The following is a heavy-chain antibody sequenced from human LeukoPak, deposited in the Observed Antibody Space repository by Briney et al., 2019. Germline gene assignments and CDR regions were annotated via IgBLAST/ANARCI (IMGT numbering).Heavy chain of an antibody. CDR2: IYYSGST. V-gene: IGHV4-59*01. CDR1: GGSISTYY. CDR3: ARGVTGGWYGDFQH. J-gene: IGHJ1*01. D-gene: IGHD6-19*01. Sequence: KPSETLSLTCTVPGGSISTYYWSWIRQPPGKGLEWIGYIYYSGSTNYNPSLKSQVTISVDTSKNQFSLKLSSVTAADTAVYYCARGVTGGWYGDFQHWGQGTLVTVSS.